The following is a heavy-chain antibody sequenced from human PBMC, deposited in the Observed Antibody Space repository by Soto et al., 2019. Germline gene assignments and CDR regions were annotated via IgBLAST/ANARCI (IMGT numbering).Heavy chain of an antibody. CDR3: ARGPRGVYGNDY. J-gene: IGHJ4*02. V-gene: IGHV3-74*01. CDR1: GFTFSNDW. Sequence: EVQLVESGGGLVQPGGSLRLSCAASGFTFSNDWMHWVRQAAGKGLVWGSRINMDGSSTNYADSVKGRFTISRDNAKNTLYLQMNSLRVDDTAIYFCARGPRGVYGNDYWGQGALVTVSS. CDR2: INMDGSST. D-gene: IGHD2-8*02.